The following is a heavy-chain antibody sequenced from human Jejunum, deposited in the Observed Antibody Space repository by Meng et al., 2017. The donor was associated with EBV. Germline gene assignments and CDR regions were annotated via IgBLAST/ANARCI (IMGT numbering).Heavy chain of an antibody. V-gene: IGHV3-11*01. CDR2: ISTTGTTI. D-gene: IGHD4-17*01. CDR3: ARDTQEDYGSTTFDY. Sequence: QVHIEESGGGWVNPGGTLRLYCAPSGFTFSDYYFLVFRQAPGKGLEWISYISTTGTTIYYADSVKGRFTISRDNAKSSLYLQMDSLRAEDTAIYYCARDTQEDYGSTTFDYWGQGTLVTVSS. CDR1: GFTFSDYY. J-gene: IGHJ4*02.